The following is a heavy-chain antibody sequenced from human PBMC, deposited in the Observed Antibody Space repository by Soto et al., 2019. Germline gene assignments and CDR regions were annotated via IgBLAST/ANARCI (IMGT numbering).Heavy chain of an antibody. V-gene: IGHV3-23*01. Sequence: GGSLRLSCAASGFTFSSYAMSWVRQAPGKGLEWVSAISGSGGSTYYADSVKGRFTISRDNSKNTLYLQMNSLRAEDTAEYYCAKVGSRYCSGGSCFPFDYWGQGTLVTVSS. CDR2: ISGSGGST. J-gene: IGHJ4*02. D-gene: IGHD2-15*01. CDR1: GFTFSSYA. CDR3: AKVGSRYCSGGSCFPFDY.